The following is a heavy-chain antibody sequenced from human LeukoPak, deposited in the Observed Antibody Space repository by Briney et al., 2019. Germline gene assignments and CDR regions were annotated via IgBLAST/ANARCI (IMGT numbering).Heavy chain of an antibody. Sequence: ASVKVSCKASGYTFTSYYMHWVRQAPGQGLEWRGISNPSGGSTSYAQKFQGRVTMTRDTSTSTVYMELSSLRSEDTAVYYCARDLYGSGSNTEYYFDYWGQGTLVTVSS. CDR1: GYTFTSYY. CDR2: SNPSGGST. CDR3: ARDLYGSGSNTEYYFDY. J-gene: IGHJ4*02. D-gene: IGHD3-10*01. V-gene: IGHV1-46*01.